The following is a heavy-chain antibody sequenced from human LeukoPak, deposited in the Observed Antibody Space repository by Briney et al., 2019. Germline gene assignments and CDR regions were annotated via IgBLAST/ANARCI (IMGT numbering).Heavy chain of an antibody. CDR2: IYSGGNT. D-gene: IGHD3-22*01. J-gene: IGHJ4*02. CDR1: GFTVSRNY. V-gene: IGHV3-66*01. CDR3: ARKTDSGGQGDY. Sequence: GGSLRLSCAASGFTVSRNYMSWVRQAPGKGLECVSVIYSGGNTYYTDFVKGRFTISRDNSKNTLYLQMNSLRAEDTAVYYCARKTDSGGQGDYWGPGTLVTVSS.